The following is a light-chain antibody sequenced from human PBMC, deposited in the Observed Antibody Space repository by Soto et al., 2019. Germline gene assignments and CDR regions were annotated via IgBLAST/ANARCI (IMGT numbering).Light chain of an antibody. J-gene: IGKJ4*01. Sequence: EIVMTQSPATLSVSPGERATLSCRASQSVSRSLAWYQQKPGQAPRLLIYGASTRASGIPARFSGSGSGTEFTLTISSLQSEDFAVYYCQQYDKWPPLTFGGGTKVEIK. CDR1: QSVSRS. V-gene: IGKV3-15*01. CDR2: GAS. CDR3: QQYDKWPPLT.